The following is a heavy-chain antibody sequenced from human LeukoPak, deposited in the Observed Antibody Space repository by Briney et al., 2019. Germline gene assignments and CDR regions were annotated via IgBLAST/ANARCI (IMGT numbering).Heavy chain of an antibody. CDR3: ARSGRYSSSWYDALDI. CDR2: INHSGST. J-gene: IGHJ3*02. CDR1: GGSFSGYY. Sequence: PSETLSLTCAVYGGSFSGYYWSWIRQPPGKGLEWIGEINHSGSTNYNPSLKSRVTISVGTSKNQFSLKLSSVTAADTAVYYCARSGRYSSSWYDALDIWGQGTMVTVSS. D-gene: IGHD6-13*01. V-gene: IGHV4-34*01.